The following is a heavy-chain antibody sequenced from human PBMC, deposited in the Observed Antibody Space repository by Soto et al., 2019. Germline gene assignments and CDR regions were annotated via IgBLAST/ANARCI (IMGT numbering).Heavy chain of an antibody. CDR3: AREFAADRDAFDI. CDR1: GDSVSSNSAA. D-gene: IGHD2-15*01. Sequence: SETLSLTCAISGDSVSSNSAAWNWIRQSPSSGLEWLGRTYYRSKWYNDYAVSVKSRITINPDTSKNQLSLQLNSLNPEDTAVYSCAREFAADRDAFDIWGQGTMVTVSS. J-gene: IGHJ3*02. CDR2: TYYRSKWYN. V-gene: IGHV6-1*01.